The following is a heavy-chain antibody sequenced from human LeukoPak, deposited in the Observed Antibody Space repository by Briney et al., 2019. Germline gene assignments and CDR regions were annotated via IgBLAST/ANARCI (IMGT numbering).Heavy chain of an antibody. Sequence: SETLSLTCTVSGGSISSGDYYWSWIRQPPGKGLEWIGYIYYSGSTYYNPSLKSRVTISVDTSKNQFSLKLSFVTAADTAVYYCPRRIDTVLDYWGQGTLVTVSS. J-gene: IGHJ4*02. CDR3: PRRIDTVLDY. CDR1: GGSISSGDYY. V-gene: IGHV4-30-4*08. D-gene: IGHD2-8*02. CDR2: IYYSGST.